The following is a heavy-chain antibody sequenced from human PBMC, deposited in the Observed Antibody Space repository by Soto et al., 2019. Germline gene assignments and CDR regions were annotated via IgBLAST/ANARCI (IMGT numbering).Heavy chain of an antibody. CDR2: INPNAGDS. J-gene: IGHJ3*01. V-gene: IGHV1-2*04. Sequence: QLQLVQSGAEVNKPGTSVKVSCKTSGYTFTAFYIHWVRQAPGQGLEWLGWINPNAGDSKSPQRFQGSVTLTRETSTNSAYLELTGLTSADAAVYFCARSAFGVTQGIVRAFDVWGPGTIVDVS. D-gene: IGHD3-3*01. CDR3: ARSAFGVTQGIVRAFDV. CDR1: GYTFTAFY.